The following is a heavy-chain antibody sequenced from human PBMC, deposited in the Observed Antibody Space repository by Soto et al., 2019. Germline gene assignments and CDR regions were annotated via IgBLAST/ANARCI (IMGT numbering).Heavy chain of an antibody. D-gene: IGHD6-19*01. CDR3: AKPRSSLQWPPFDP. Sequence: QVKLVESGGGVVQSGGSRRLSCEASGFRFSSYSIHWVRQAPGKGLVWVAVISSDGSSSDFADSGKGRFAISRDNSRKNTVSLQMNNLRPDDTAVYYCAKPRSSLQWPPFDPWGHGPLASVSS. J-gene: IGHJ5*02. CDR1: GFRFSSYS. V-gene: IGHV3-30*18. CDR2: ISSDGSSS.